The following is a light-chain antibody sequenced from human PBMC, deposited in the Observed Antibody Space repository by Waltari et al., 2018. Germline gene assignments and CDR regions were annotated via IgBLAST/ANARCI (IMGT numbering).Light chain of an antibody. CDR1: HRVSSDSNNKNY. Sequence: DLVMTQSPDSLAVSLGERATLNCRSSHRVSSDSNNKNYLAWYQQKPGQPPKLLINWASTRESGVPDRFSGSGSGTEFTLTISSLQAEDVALYYCQQFYSSPLTFGGGTKVEIK. CDR3: QQFYSSPLT. CDR2: WAS. V-gene: IGKV4-1*01. J-gene: IGKJ4*01.